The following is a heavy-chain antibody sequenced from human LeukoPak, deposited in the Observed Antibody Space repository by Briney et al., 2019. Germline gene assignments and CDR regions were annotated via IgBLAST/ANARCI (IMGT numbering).Heavy chain of an antibody. J-gene: IGHJ4*02. CDR1: GFTFSSYA. Sequence: GGSLRLSCAASGFTFSSYAMSGVGQAPGKGLEWVSGISGSGGSKYYADSVKGRFTISRENSKNTLYLQMNSLRAEDTAVYYCAKDGSDCSGGSRYHYFDHWGQGNLVTV. CDR2: ISGSGGSK. CDR3: AKDGSDCSGGSRYHYFDH. D-gene: IGHD2-15*01. V-gene: IGHV3-23*01.